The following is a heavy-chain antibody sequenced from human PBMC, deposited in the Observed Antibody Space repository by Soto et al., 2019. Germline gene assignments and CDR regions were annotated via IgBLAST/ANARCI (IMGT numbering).Heavy chain of an antibody. CDR2: INPENGET. Sequence: ASVKVSCKASGYTFTGYYMHWVRQAPGQGLEWMGWINPENGETNYAQKFQGRVTMTEDTSTDTAYMELSSLRSEDTAVYYCATTGGSGSYSHYYYYYGMDVWGQGTTVTVSS. D-gene: IGHD3-10*01. J-gene: IGHJ6*02. CDR1: GYTFTGYY. V-gene: IGHV1-24*01. CDR3: ATTGGSGSYSHYYYYYGMDV.